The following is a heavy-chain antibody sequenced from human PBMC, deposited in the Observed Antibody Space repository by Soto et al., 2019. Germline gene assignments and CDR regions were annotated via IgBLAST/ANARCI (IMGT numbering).Heavy chain of an antibody. Sequence: SETLSLPCTVSGGSISSSSYYWGWIRQPPGKGLEWIGSIYYSGSTYYNPSLKSRVTISVDTSKNQFSLKLSSVTAADTAVYYCARVTGLEYVWGSYRFSDYLDYWGQGTLVTVSS. J-gene: IGHJ4*02. CDR2: IYYSGST. D-gene: IGHD3-16*02. CDR3: ARVTGLEYVWGSYRFSDYLDY. CDR1: GGSISSSSYY. V-gene: IGHV4-39*01.